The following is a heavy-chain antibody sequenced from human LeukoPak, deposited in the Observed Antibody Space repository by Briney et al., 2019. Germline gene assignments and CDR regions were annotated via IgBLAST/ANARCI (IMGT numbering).Heavy chain of an antibody. V-gene: IGHV4-34*12. CDR1: GASLSGYY. J-gene: IGHJ4*02. CDR2: IFHSGTT. Sequence: SETLSLTRAVYGASLSGYYWSWIRQSPGKGLEWIGEIFHSGTTNYNPSLKSRVTMSVDTSKNHFSLKLRSVTAADTAVYYCARHARVAAHTNHLDYWGQGTLVTVSS. D-gene: IGHD6-6*01. CDR3: ARHARVAAHTNHLDY.